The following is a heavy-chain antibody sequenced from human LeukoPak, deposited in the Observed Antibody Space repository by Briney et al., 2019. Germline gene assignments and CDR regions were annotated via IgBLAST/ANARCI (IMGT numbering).Heavy chain of an antibody. CDR2: ISGSGGST. CDR1: RFTFSSYA. J-gene: IGHJ6*03. D-gene: IGHD1-26*01. Sequence: GGSLRLSCAASRFTFSSYAMSWVRQAPGGGLEWFAYISGSGGSTYYADSVKGRFTISRDNSKKTLYLQMDSLRGEDTAVYYCAKDIAWYSGSYYGYMDVWGKGTTVTISS. CDR3: AKDIAWYSGSYYGYMDV. V-gene: IGHV3-23*01.